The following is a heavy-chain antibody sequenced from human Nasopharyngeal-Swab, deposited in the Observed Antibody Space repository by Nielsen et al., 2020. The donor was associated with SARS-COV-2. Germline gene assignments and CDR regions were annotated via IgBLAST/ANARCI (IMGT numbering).Heavy chain of an antibody. D-gene: IGHD3-10*01. CDR1: GGSVSSGSYY. V-gene: IGHV4-61*01. CDR2: MYYSGST. CDR3: ARDIGAAALAPWRGYYGMDV. Sequence: SETLSLTCTVSGGSVSSGSYYWSWIRQPPGKGLEWIGYMYYSGSTNYNPSLKSRVTISVDTSKNQFSLKLSPVTAADTAVYYCARDIGAAALAPWRGYYGMDVWGQGTTVTVSS. J-gene: IGHJ6*02.